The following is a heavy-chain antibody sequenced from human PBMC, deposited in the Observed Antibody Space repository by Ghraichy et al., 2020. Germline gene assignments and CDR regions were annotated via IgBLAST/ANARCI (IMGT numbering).Heavy chain of an antibody. CDR1: GFTFSSYA. V-gene: IGHV3-23*01. D-gene: IGHD2-2*01. J-gene: IGHJ5*02. CDR3: AKDPGVVVPAASDNWFDP. CDR2: ISGSGGST. Sequence: GESLNISCAASGFTFSSYAMSWVRQAPGKGLEWVSAISGSGGSTYYADSVKGRFTISRDNSKNTLYLQMNSLRAEDTAVYYCAKDPGVVVPAASDNWFDPWGQGTLVTVSS.